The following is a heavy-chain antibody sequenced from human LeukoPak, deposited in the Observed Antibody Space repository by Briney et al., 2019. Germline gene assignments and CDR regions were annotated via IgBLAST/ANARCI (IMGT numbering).Heavy chain of an antibody. D-gene: IGHD4-11*01. V-gene: IGHV3-7*01. CDR2: TKQDGSEK. Sequence: PGGSLRLSCAAAGFTFSSYWMSWVRQAPGKGLEWVANTKQDGSEKYYVDSVKGRFTISRDNAKNSLYLQMNSLRAEDTAVYYCASKRDYSNYVWYFDLWGRGTLVTVSS. CDR1: GFTFSSYW. J-gene: IGHJ2*01. CDR3: ASKRDYSNYVWYFDL.